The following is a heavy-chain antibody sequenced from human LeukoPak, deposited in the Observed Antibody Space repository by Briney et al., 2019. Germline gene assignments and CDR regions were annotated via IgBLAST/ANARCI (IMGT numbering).Heavy chain of an antibody. CDR1: GFTFSNDG. J-gene: IGHJ6*02. CDR2: ISGSGGNT. Sequence: GGSLRLSCAASGFTFSNDGLSWVRQAPGKGLGWVSSISGSGGNTYYADSVRGRFTISRDNSKNTLYLQMNSLRAEDTAVYYCAKGIQQWPGDYYYYGMDVWGQGTTVTVSS. D-gene: IGHD5-18*01. CDR3: AKGIQQWPGDYYYYGMDV. V-gene: IGHV3-23*01.